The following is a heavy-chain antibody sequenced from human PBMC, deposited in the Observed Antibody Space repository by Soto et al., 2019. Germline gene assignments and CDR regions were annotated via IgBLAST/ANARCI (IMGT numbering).Heavy chain of an antibody. J-gene: IGHJ3*02. Sequence: QVQLQESGPGLVKPSGTLSLTCAVSSGSISSSNWWSWVRQPPGKGLEWIGEIYHSGSTNYNPSLKSRVTISVYKSKNQFSLKLSSVTAADTAVYYCAREKIVVGPAAYDRGYAFDIWGQGTMVTVSS. CDR3: AREKIVVGPAAYDRGYAFDI. D-gene: IGHD2-2*01. CDR2: IYHSGST. CDR1: SGSISSSNW. V-gene: IGHV4-4*02.